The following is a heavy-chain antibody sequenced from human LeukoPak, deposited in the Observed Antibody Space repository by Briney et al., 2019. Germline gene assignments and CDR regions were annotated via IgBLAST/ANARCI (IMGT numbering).Heavy chain of an antibody. Sequence: ASVKVSCKASGGTFSSYAISWVRQAPGQGLEWMGGIIPIFGTANYAQKFQGRVTITTDESTSTAYMELSSLRSEDTAVYYCTATVVTTFDYWGQGTLVTVSS. CDR3: TATVVTTFDY. D-gene: IGHD4-23*01. J-gene: IGHJ4*02. CDR2: IIPIFGTA. V-gene: IGHV1-69*05. CDR1: GGTFSSYA.